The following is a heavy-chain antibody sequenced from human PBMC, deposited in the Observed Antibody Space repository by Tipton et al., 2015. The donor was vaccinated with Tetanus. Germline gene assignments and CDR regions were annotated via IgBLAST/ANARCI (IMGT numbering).Heavy chain of an antibody. J-gene: IGHJ6*02. CDR1: SGSFSSSY. Sequence: GLVKPSETLSLICTVSSGSFSSSYWTWIRQAAGKGLQWIGRIYGTGTTDYNPSLQSRVTMSIDTSKNQVSLKLSSVTAADTAVYYCARDIVVGATTWEYYYYGMDVWGQGTSVTVSS. D-gene: IGHD1-26*01. V-gene: IGHV4-4*07. CDR3: ARDIVVGATTWEYYYYGMDV. CDR2: IYGTGTT.